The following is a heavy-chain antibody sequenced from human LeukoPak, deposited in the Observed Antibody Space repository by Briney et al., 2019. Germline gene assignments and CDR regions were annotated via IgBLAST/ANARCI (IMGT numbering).Heavy chain of an antibody. CDR2: FYSGDT. V-gene: IGHV4-61*02. D-gene: IGHD1-1*01. CDR1: GGSIGSGSNH. Sequence: SETLSRTCTVSGGSIGSGSNHWSWIRQPAGKGREWIGRFYSGDTNYNPSLKSRVTISVDTSKNHFSLNLNSMTAADTAVYYCARGDGNYFDYWGQGALVTVSS. J-gene: IGHJ4*02. CDR3: ARGDGNYFDY.